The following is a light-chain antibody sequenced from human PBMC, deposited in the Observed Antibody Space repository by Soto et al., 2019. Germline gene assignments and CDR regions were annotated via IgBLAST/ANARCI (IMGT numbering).Light chain of an antibody. CDR3: QQSYSTPGT. CDR2: GAS. V-gene: IGKV1-39*01. J-gene: IGKJ1*01. Sequence: DIQMTQSPPSLSASVGDTVTITCRGSQSIRIYLNWYQQKPGKAPKLLIYGASSLESGVPSRFIGSGSGTDFTLSISSLQPEDFATYYCQQSYSTPGTFGQGTKVDIK. CDR1: QSIRIY.